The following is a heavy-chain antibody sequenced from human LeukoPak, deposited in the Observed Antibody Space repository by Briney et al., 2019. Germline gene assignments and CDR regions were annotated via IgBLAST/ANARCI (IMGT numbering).Heavy chain of an antibody. Sequence: ASVKVSWKASVYTFTGYYMHWVRQAPGQGLEWMGRINPNSGGTNYAQKFQGRVTMTRDTSISTAYMELSRLRSDDTAVYYCARDTRRVVATSFDYWGQGTLVTVSS. J-gene: IGHJ4*02. CDR1: VYTFTGYY. CDR2: INPNSGGT. D-gene: IGHD5-12*01. V-gene: IGHV1-2*06. CDR3: ARDTRRVVATSFDY.